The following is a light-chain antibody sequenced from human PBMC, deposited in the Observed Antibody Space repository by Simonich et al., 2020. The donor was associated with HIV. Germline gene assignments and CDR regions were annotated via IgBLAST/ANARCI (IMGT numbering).Light chain of an antibody. CDR3: CSYAGSLV. CDR1: SSDVGGYNY. Sequence: QSALTQPVSVSGSPGQSITISCTGTSSDVGGYNYVSWYQQHPGKAPKLMIYDVSKRPSGVPDRFSGSKSGNTASLTISGLQAEDEADYYCCSYAGSLVFGGGTKLTVL. J-gene: IGLJ3*02. V-gene: IGLV2-11*01. CDR2: DVS.